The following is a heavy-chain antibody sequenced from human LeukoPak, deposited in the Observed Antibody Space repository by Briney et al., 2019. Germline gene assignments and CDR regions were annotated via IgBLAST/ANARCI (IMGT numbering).Heavy chain of an antibody. V-gene: IGHV4-34*01. CDR3: AATPQRDGPLNY. CDR1: SGSFSAYY. Sequence: SETLSLTCGVYSGSFSAYYWSWIRQPPGKGLEWIGEINRSGTINYNPSLESRVTMSVDTSKNQLFLKLTSVTAADTAVYYCAATPQRDGPLNYWGQGTLVTVTS. CDR2: INRSGTI. J-gene: IGHJ4*02. D-gene: IGHD5-24*01.